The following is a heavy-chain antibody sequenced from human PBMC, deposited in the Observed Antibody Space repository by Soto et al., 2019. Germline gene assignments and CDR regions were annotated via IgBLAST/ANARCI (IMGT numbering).Heavy chain of an antibody. CDR1: GFTFSSYW. D-gene: IGHD5-18*01. J-gene: IGHJ4*02. V-gene: IGHV3-74*01. CDR3: GRGGSDSPMAPGY. CDR2: INPDGSAT. Sequence: SLRLSCAASGFTFSSYWMHWVRQAPGKGLVWVSRINPDGSATNYADSVKGRFTISRDNAKNTRYLQMNSLRAEDTAVFYCGRGGSDSPMAPGYWGQGTLVTVSS.